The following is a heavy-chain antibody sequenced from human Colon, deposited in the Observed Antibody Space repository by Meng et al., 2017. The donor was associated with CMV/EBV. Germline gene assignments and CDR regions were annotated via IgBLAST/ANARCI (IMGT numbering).Heavy chain of an antibody. D-gene: IGHD1-1*01. CDR3: IRENWYYDY. J-gene: IGHJ4*02. Sequence: QVQVQESGPGLVKPSETLSLTCTVSGGSISTYYWSWIRQPAGEGLEWLGRISTNRNTDYNPSLNSRATIWLDTSNNQFSLKLTSVTAADTAVYYCIRENWYYDYWGLGTLVTVSS. CDR2: ISTNRNT. CDR1: GGSISTYY. V-gene: IGHV4-4*07.